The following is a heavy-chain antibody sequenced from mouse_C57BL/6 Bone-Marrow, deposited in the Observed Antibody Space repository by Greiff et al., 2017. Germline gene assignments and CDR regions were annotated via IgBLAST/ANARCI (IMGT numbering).Heavy chain of an antibody. V-gene: IGHV14-4*01. CDR2: IDPENGDT. J-gene: IGHJ2*01. Sequence: EVKLQESGAELVRPGASVKLSCTASGFNIKDDYMHWVKQRPEQGLEWLGWIDPENGDTAYASKFQGKATITADTSSNTAYLQLSSLTSEDTAVYYCTTDFDYWGQGTTLTVSS. CDR3: TTDFDY. CDR1: GFNIKDDY.